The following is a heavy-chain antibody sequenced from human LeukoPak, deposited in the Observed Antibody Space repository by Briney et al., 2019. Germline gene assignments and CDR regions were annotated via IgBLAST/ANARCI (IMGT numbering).Heavy chain of an antibody. CDR3: ARDQYDTWSRRGNFDS. D-gene: IGHD3-3*01. Sequence: TGGSLRLSCVVSGFTFSESWMSWVRQAPGKGLEWVANIKLDGSEKNYVDSVKGRFTISRDNTKNSLYLQMNSLRVEDTAVFYCARDQYDTWSRRGNFDSWGQGTLVIVPS. V-gene: IGHV3-7*03. J-gene: IGHJ4*02. CDR2: IKLDGSEK. CDR1: GFTFSESW.